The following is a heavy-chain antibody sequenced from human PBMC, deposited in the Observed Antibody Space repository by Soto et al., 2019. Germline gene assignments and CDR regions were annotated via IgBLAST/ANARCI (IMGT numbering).Heavy chain of an antibody. J-gene: IGHJ4*02. V-gene: IGHV1-69*14. CDR2: IVPTVDTA. CDR1: GATFSSYA. Sequence: QVQLVQSGAEVRQPASSVKVSCKTSGATFSSYAITWVRQAPGQGLEWMGGIVPTVDTATYAQKVQGRVTITEDKFTHTVYMELSSLRSDDTAVYYCVRVVAIPGYPDNWGQGNLVTVSS. D-gene: IGHD5-12*01. CDR3: VRVVAIPGYPDN.